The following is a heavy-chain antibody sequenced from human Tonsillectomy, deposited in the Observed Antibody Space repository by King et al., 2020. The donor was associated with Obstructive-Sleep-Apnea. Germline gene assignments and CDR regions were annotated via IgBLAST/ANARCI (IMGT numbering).Heavy chain of an antibody. CDR1: Y. D-gene: IGHD2-2*02. J-gene: IGHJ4*02. V-gene: IGHV4-31*02. CDR2: IFHTGYA. Sequence: YWTWIRQHPGMGLEWIGFIFHTGYASYNTSLKSRATFSVDTSKNQFSLKLASVTAADTAVYFCARDLAQAPYTFDYWGPGILVTVSS. CDR3: ARDLAQAPYTFDY.